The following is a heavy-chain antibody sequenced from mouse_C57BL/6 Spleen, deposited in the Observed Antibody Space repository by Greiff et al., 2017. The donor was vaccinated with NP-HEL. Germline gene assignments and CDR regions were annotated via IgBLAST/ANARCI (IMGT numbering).Heavy chain of an antibody. V-gene: IGHV14-4*01. CDR2: IDPENGDT. J-gene: IGHJ2*01. CDR3: SSNYVDY. Sequence: VQLKESGAELVRPGASVKLSCTASGFNIKDDYMHWVKQRPEQGLEWIGWIDPENGDTEYASKFQGKATITADTSSNTAYLQLSSLTSEDTAVYYCSSNYVDYWGQGTTLTVSS. CDR1: GFNIKDDY.